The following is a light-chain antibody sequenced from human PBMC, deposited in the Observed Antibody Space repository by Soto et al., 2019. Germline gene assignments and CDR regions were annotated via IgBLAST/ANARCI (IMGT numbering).Light chain of an antibody. Sequence: QSALTQPASVSGSPGQSITISCTGTSSDVGGYNYVSWYQQHPGKAPKLMIYDVSNRPSGVSNRFSGSKSGNTASLTISGPQAEDEADYYCSSYTSSSTLMVFVGGTNLTVL. CDR2: DVS. CDR3: SSYTSSSTLMV. J-gene: IGLJ2*01. CDR1: SSDVGGYNY. V-gene: IGLV2-14*01.